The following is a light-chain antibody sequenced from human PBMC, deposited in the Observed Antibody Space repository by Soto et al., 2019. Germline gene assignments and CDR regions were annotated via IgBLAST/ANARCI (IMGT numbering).Light chain of an antibody. Sequence: DIQMTQSPSTLSASVGDRVTITCRASQSISSWLAWYQQKPGEAPKLLIYDASSLESGVPSRFSGSGSGTEFTLTISSLQPDDFAEYYCQQYNSYSWTFGQGTKVDIK. CDR1: QSISSW. V-gene: IGKV1-5*01. CDR3: QQYNSYSWT. J-gene: IGKJ1*01. CDR2: DAS.